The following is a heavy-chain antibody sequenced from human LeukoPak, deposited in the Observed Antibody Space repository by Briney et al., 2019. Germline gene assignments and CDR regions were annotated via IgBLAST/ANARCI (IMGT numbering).Heavy chain of an antibody. CDR2: IIPILGIA. CDR3: ARTLSGWNYVDY. Sequence: SVKVSCKASGYTFTSYGISWVRQAPGQGLEWMGRIIPILGIANYAQKFQGRVTITADKSTSTACMELSSLRSEDTAVYYCARTLSGWNYVDYWGQGTLVTVSS. CDR1: GYTFTSYG. V-gene: IGHV1-69*04. J-gene: IGHJ4*02. D-gene: IGHD6-19*01.